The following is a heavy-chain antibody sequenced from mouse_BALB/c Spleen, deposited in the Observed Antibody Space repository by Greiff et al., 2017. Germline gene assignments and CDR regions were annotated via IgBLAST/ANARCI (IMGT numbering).Heavy chain of an antibody. CDR3: ARGLGYAMDY. Sequence: VQLHQSGAELVRPGVSVKISCKGSGYTFTDYAMHWVKQSHAKSLEWIGVISTYYGDASYNQKFKGKATMTVDKSSSTAYMELARLTSEDSAIYYCARGLGYAMDYWGQGTSVTVSS. J-gene: IGHJ4*01. CDR1: GYTFTDYA. CDR2: ISTYYGDA. V-gene: IGHV1S137*01.